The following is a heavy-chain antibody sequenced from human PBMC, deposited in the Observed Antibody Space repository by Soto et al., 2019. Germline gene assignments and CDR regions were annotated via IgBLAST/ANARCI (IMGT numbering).Heavy chain of an antibody. V-gene: IGHV1-2*04. D-gene: IGHD3-16*01. J-gene: IGHJ2*01. CDR3: ARPRWGASGYLDL. CDR1: GYTFTGYH. Sequence: QVQLVQSGAEVKKPGASVKVSCKASGYTFTGYHMHWVRQAPGQGLEWMGWINPNTGDTNYAPKFQGWVTMTRDTSISTAYMEFNRLTFDDTAVYYCARPRWGASGYLDLWGRGTLVTVSS. CDR2: INPNTGDT.